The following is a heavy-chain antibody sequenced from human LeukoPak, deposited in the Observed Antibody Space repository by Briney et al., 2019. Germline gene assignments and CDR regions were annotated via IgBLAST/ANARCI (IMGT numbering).Heavy chain of an antibody. CDR3: ARARWTSTVTTYYLDF. J-gene: IGHJ4*02. CDR2: INAGNGKT. CDR1: GYIFTDYA. D-gene: IGHD4-17*01. Sequence: ASVKVSCKASGYIFTDYAIQWVHQAPGQGLEWMGWINAGNGKTKYSQKFQGRVTITRDTSASTAYMELSGLRSDDTAVYYCARARWTSTVTTYYLDFWGQGTLVTVSS. V-gene: IGHV1-3*01.